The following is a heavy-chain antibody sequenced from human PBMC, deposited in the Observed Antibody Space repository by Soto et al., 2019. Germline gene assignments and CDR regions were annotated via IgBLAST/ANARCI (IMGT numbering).Heavy chain of an antibody. CDR3: ASGMLVRGAYYVDV. J-gene: IGHJ6*02. Sequence: SQTLSLTFVISGDSVTGNTSGWNWIRQSPSRGLEWLGRTYYRSKWYYDYAGSVKGRMTINPDTSRNQFSLQLNSVSPEDTAVYYCASGMLVRGAYYVDVWGXGPTLTVSS. CDR1: GDSVTGNTSG. CDR2: TYYRSKWYY. V-gene: IGHV6-1*01. D-gene: IGHD3-10*01.